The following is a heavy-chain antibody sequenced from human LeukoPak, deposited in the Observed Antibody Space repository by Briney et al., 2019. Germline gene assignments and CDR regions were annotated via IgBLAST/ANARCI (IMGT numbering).Heavy chain of an antibody. Sequence: GESLKISCQASGYTFANFWVGWVRQMPGKGLEWVGIIYPGDSDTRYSPSFQGRVTISADKSISTAYLQWSNLEASDTAMYYCGRHQRYSYSYPHFDYWGQGTLVTVSS. V-gene: IGHV5-51*01. CDR1: GYTFANFW. J-gene: IGHJ4*02. D-gene: IGHD5-18*01. CDR3: GRHQRYSYSYPHFDY. CDR2: IYPGDSDT.